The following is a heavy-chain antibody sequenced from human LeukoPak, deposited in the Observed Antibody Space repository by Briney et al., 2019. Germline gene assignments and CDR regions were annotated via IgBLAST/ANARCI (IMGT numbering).Heavy chain of an antibody. Sequence: GGSLRLSCAASGFTFSSYSMNWVRQAPGKGLEWVSSISSSSCYIYYADSVKGRFTISRDNAKNSLYLQMNSLRAEDTAVYYCARAFTMEGDDAFDIWGQGTMVTVSS. CDR3: ARAFTMEGDDAFDI. CDR2: ISSSSCYI. V-gene: IGHV3-21*01. J-gene: IGHJ3*02. D-gene: IGHD3-10*01. CDR1: GFTFSSYS.